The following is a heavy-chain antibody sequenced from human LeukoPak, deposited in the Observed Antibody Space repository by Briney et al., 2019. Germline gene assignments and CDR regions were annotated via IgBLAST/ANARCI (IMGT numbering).Heavy chain of an antibody. CDR3: ARDEEAAASLNWFDP. D-gene: IGHD6-13*01. Sequence: KSGGSLRLSCAASGFTFSSYSMNWVRQAPGKGLEWVSSISSSSSYIYYADSVKGRFTISRDNAKNSLYLQMNSLRAEDTAVYYCARDEEAAASLNWFDPWGQGTLVTVSS. CDR1: GFTFSSYS. J-gene: IGHJ5*02. V-gene: IGHV3-21*01. CDR2: ISSSSSYI.